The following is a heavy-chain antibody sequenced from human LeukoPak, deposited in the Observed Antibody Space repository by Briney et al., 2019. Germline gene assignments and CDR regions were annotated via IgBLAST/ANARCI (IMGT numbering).Heavy chain of an antibody. CDR2: ISYDGSNK. Sequence: GGSLRLSCAASGFTFSSYAMHWVRQAPGKGLEWVAVISYDGSNKYYADSVKGRFTISRDNSKNTLYLQMNSLRAEDTAVYYCAKDLDVVVTAEIGYYFDYWGQGTLVTVSS. CDR1: GFTFSSYA. V-gene: IGHV3-30*04. D-gene: IGHD2-21*02. J-gene: IGHJ4*02. CDR3: AKDLDVVVTAEIGYYFDY.